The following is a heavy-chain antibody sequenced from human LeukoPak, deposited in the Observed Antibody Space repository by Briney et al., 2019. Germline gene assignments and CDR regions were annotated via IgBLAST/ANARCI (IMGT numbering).Heavy chain of an antibody. CDR1: GFTFSSYA. CDR3: AKGRYYGSGKWGYFEY. D-gene: IGHD3-10*01. CDR2: ISGSGGST. V-gene: IGHV3-23*01. J-gene: IGHJ4*02. Sequence: GGSLRLSCAASGFTFSSYAMSWVRQAPGKGLEWVSGISGSGGSTYYADPVKGRLTISRDNSKNTLYLQMNSLRAEDTAVYYCAKGRYYGSGKWGYFEYWGQGTLVTVSS.